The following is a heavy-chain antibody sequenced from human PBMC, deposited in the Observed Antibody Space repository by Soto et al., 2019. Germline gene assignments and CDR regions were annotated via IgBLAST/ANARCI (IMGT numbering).Heavy chain of an antibody. D-gene: IGHD3-22*01. CDR2: IIPIFGTA. CDR1: GGTFSSYA. Sequence: QVQLVQSGAEVKKPGSSVKVSCKASGGTFSSYAISWVRQAPGQGLEWMGGIIPIFGTANYAQKFQGRVTITADESKSKAYMELSSLRSEDTAVYYCARARDSSGYSLNYFDYWGQGTLVTVSS. J-gene: IGHJ4*02. CDR3: ARARDSSGYSLNYFDY. V-gene: IGHV1-69*01.